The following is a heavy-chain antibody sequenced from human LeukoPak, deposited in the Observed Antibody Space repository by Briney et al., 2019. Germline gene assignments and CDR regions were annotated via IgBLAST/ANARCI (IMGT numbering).Heavy chain of an antibody. CDR1: GFTLSSYG. CDR2: MHSDGTNK. CDR3: AKGATGD. D-gene: IGHD1-26*01. J-gene: IGHJ4*02. Sequence: PGGSLRLSCAASGFTLSSYGMHWVRQAPGKGLEWVTFMHSDGTNKYYADSVKGRFTVSRDNSKNTLYLQMNSLRAEDTAVYYCAKGATGDWGQGTLVTVSS. V-gene: IGHV3-30*02.